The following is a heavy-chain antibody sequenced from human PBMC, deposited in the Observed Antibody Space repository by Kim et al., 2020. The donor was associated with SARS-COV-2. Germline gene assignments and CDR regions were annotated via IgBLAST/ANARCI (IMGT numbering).Heavy chain of an antibody. J-gene: IGHJ5*02. CDR2: INPSGGST. Sequence: ASVKVSCKASGYTFTSSHIQWVRQAPGQGLEWMGIINPSGGSTTYAQKLHGRVSMTRDTSTGTVYMELSSLRSEDTALYYCARGTWGGGGWGYGSGQYNRFDPWGQGTLVTVSS. CDR3: ARGTWGGGGWGYGSGQYNRFDP. V-gene: IGHV1-46*03. CDR1: GYTFTSSH. D-gene: IGHD3-10*01.